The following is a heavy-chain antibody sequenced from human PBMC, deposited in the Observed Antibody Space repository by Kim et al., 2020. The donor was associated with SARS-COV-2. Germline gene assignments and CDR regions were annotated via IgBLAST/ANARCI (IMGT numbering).Heavy chain of an antibody. CDR2: IYYSGST. J-gene: IGHJ4*02. Sequence: SETLSLTCTVSGGSVSSGSYYWSWIRQPPGKGLEWIGYIYYSGSTNYNPSPKSRVTISVDTSKNQFSLKLSSVTAADTAVYYCARGRGDIVVVVAATPPSFDYWGQGTLVTVSS. CDR3: ARGRGDIVVVVAATPPSFDY. D-gene: IGHD2-15*01. CDR1: GGSVSSGSYY. V-gene: IGHV4-61*01.